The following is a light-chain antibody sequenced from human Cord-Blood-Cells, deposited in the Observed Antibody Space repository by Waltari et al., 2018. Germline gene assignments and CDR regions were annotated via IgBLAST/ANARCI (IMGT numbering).Light chain of an antibody. J-gene: IGLJ3*02. CDR1: SLRRYY. V-gene: IGLV3-19*01. CDR2: GKN. CDR3: NARDSSGNHWV. Sequence: SSELTQDPAVSVALGQTVRITCQGDSLRRYYASWYQQKPGQAPVLVIYGKNNRPSGIPDRVAGSSSGNTASLTITGAQAEDGADYYCNARDSSGNHWVFGGGTKLTVL.